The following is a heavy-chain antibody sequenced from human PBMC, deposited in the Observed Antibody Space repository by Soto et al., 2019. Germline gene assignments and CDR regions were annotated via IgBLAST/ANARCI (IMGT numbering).Heavy chain of an antibody. CDR2: ISAYNGNT. D-gene: IGHD3-10*01. V-gene: IGHV1-18*01. CDR3: AAVRGANSPPQPYYYGMDV. CDR1: GYTFTSYG. Sequence: QVQLVQSGAEVKKPGASVKVSCKASGYTFTSYGISWVRQAPGQGLEWMGWISAYNGNTNYAQKLQGRVTMTTDTSTGTAYMELRSLRSDDTAVYYCAAVRGANSPPQPYYYGMDVWGQGTTVTVSS. J-gene: IGHJ6*02.